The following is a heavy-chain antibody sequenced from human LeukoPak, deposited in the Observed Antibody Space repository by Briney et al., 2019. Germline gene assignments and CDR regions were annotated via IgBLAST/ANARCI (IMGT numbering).Heavy chain of an antibody. Sequence: GGSLRLSCAASGFTFSTYAMSWVRQAPGKGLEWVSAISGSGVSAYYADSVKGRFTISRDNSKNTLYLQMNSLRAEDTAVYYCARSHRDHSSSWDYWGQGTLVTVSS. CDR3: ARSHRDHSSSWDY. CDR2: ISGSGVSA. CDR1: GFTFSTYA. J-gene: IGHJ4*02. D-gene: IGHD6-13*01. V-gene: IGHV3-23*01.